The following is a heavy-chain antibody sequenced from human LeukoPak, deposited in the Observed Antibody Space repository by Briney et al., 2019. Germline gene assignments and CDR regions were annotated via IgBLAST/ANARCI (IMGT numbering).Heavy chain of an antibody. Sequence: GASLRLSCAASGFTFSSYAMSWVRQAPGKGLEWVSAISGSGGSTYYADSVKGRFTISRDNSKNTLYLQMNSLRAEDTAVYYCAKPGLRYFDWLLKYWGQGTLVTVSS. V-gene: IGHV3-23*01. D-gene: IGHD3-9*01. CDR2: ISGSGGST. J-gene: IGHJ4*02. CDR3: AKPGLRYFDWLLKY. CDR1: GFTFSSYA.